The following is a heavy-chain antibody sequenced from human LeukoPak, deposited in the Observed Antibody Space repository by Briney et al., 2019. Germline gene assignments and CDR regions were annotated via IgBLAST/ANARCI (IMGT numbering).Heavy chain of an antibody. CDR2: INHSGST. V-gene: IGHV4-34*01. CDR3: ARASLGYCSGGSCYFDY. D-gene: IGHD2-15*01. Sequence: SETLSLTCAVYGGSFSGYYWSWIGQPPGKGLEWIGEINHSGSTNYNPPLKSRVTISVDTSKNQFSLKLSSVTAADTAVYYCARASLGYCSGGSCYFDYWGQGTLVTVSS. CDR1: GGSFSGYY. J-gene: IGHJ4*02.